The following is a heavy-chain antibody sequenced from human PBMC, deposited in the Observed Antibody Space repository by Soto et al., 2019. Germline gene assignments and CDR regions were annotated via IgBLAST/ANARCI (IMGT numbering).Heavy chain of an antibody. CDR2: IYYSGST. V-gene: IGHV4-31*03. Sequence: PSETLSLTCTVSGGSISSGGYYWSWIRQHPGKGLEWIGYIYYSGSTYYNPSLKSRVTISVDTSKNQFSLKLSSVTAADTAVYYCARFYFGEAFYYWGQGTLVTVSS. D-gene: IGHD3-16*01. J-gene: IGHJ4*02. CDR3: ARFYFGEAFYY. CDR1: GGSISSGGYY.